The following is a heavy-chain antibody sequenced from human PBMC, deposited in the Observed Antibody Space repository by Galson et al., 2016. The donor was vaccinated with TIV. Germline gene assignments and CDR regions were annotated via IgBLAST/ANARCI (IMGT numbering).Heavy chain of an antibody. CDR3: AHRGMRFGVVKTFNY. J-gene: IGHJ4*02. CDR1: GFSLTTNGVG. D-gene: IGHD3-3*01. V-gene: IGHV2-5*05. Sequence: PALVKPTQTLTLTCTFSGFSLTTNGVGVGWIRQPPGKALEWLALIYWDDNERYGPSLRDRLTITKDTSKNQVVLTMTNMDPADTATYFCAHRGMRFGVVKTFNYWGQGILVTVSS. CDR2: IYWDDNE.